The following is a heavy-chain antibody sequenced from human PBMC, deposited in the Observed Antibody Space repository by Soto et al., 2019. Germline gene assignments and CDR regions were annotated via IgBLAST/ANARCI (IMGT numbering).Heavy chain of an antibody. CDR1: GYTLTELS. J-gene: IGHJ3*02. V-gene: IGHV1-24*01. CDR2: FDPEDDET. CDR3: ATDLLPPEYSSGLKDDAFDI. Sequence: QVQLVQPGAEVKKPGASVKVSCKVSGYTLTELSMHWVRQAPGKGLEWMGGFDPEDDETIYAQKFQGRVTMTEDTSTDTAYMELRSLRSEDTAVYYCATDLLPPEYSSGLKDDAFDIWGQGTMVTVSS. D-gene: IGHD6-19*01.